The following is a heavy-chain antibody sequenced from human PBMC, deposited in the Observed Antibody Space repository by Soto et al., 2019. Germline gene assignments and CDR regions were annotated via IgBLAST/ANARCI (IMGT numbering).Heavy chain of an antibody. CDR3: ARHIYSGSYLFDY. CDR2: IYYSGST. D-gene: IGHD1-26*01. J-gene: IGHJ4*02. Sequence: QLQLQESGPGLVKPSETLSLTCTVSGGSISSSSYYWGWIRQPPGKGLEWIGSIYYSGSTYYNPSLKSRVTTSVDTSKNQFSLKLSSVTAADTAMYYCARHIYSGSYLFDYWGQGTLVTVSS. V-gene: IGHV4-39*01. CDR1: GGSISSSSYY.